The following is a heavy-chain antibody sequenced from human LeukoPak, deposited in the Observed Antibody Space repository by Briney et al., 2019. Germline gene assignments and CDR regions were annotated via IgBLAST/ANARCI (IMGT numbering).Heavy chain of an antibody. CDR3: ARLGNSNFDY. J-gene: IGHJ4*02. V-gene: IGHV3-7*05. D-gene: IGHD1-26*01. CDR1: GFTFSTYW. CDR2: INQDGSRI. Sequence: GRSLRLSCAASGFTFSTYWMGWVRQAPGKGLEWVANINQDGSRIYYVDSVKGRFTISRDNATNSLYLQMSSLRAEDTALYYCARLGNSNFDYWGQGTLVTVSS.